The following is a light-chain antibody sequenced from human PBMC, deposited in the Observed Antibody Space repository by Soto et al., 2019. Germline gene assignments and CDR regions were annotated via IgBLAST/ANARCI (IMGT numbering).Light chain of an antibody. J-gene: IGLJ1*01. CDR2: LNSDGSH. CDR1: SGHSSYA. V-gene: IGLV4-69*01. CDR3: QTWGAGIHYV. Sequence: QLVLTQSPSASASLGASVKLTCTLSSGHSSYAIAWHQQQPEKGPRYLMKLNSDGSHSKGDGVPDRFSGSSSGAARYLTISGLQSEDEADYYCQTWGAGIHYVFGTGTKLTVL.